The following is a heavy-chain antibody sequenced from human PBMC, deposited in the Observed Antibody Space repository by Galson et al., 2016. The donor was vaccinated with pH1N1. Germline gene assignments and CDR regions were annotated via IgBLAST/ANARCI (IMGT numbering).Heavy chain of an antibody. D-gene: IGHD3-9*01. Sequence: SLRLSCAASGFNFSNYWMQWVRQAPGKGLQWVAIINQDGDKKYYVRSVEGRFTISRDNAKNSLYLQMKNLRDEGTAMYFCARRYFDYWGQGALVTVSS. CDR3: ARRYFDY. V-gene: IGHV3-7*01. CDR2: INQDGDKK. J-gene: IGHJ4*02. CDR1: GFNFSNYW.